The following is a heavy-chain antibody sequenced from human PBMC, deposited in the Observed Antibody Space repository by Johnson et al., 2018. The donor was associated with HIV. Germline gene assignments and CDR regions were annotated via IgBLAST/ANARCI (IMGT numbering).Heavy chain of an antibody. CDR1: GFTISTFW. D-gene: IGHD6-6*01. Sequence: VQLVESGGALVQPGGSLRLSCEVSGFTISTFWMHWVRQVPGKGLMWVSRISGAGSSLSYADSVKGRFTISRDNAKNTLDLQLNSLRVEDTAIYYCARAQLLADDAFNKWGQWTMVTVSS. CDR2: ISGAGSSL. J-gene: IGHJ3*02. CDR3: ARAQLLADDAFNK. V-gene: IGHV3-74*02.